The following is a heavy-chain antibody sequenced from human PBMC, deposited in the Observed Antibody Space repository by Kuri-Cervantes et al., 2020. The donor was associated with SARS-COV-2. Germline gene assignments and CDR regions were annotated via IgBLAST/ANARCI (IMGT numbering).Heavy chain of an antibody. CDR2: IWYDGSNK. Sequence: GESLKISCTASIFTFSRYSMIWVRQAPGKGLEWVAVIWYDGSNKYYVDSVKGRFTISRDNSKNTLYLQMNSLRAEDTAVYYCARAGYDFWSGYLMGDYGMDVWGQGTTVTVSS. CDR3: ARAGYDFWSGYLMGDYGMDV. CDR1: IFTFSRYS. D-gene: IGHD3-3*01. V-gene: IGHV3-33*08. J-gene: IGHJ6*02.